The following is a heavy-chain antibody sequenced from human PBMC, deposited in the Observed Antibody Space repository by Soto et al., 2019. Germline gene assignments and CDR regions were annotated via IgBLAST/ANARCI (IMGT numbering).Heavy chain of an antibody. CDR1: GFPFSSTD. CDR3: AKNSGWFNT. CDR2: IDGSGGTT. Sequence: VGSLRLSCAAPGFPFSSTDMTWVRQAPGKGLEWVSTIDGSGGTTYYADSVKGRFTISRDNSINTVFLQMNSLRADDTALYFCAKNSGWFNTWGQGALVTVSS. J-gene: IGHJ5*02. D-gene: IGHD3-10*01. V-gene: IGHV3-23*01.